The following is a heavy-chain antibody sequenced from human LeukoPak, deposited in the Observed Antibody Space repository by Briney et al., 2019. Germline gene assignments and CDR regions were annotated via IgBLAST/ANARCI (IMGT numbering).Heavy chain of an antibody. V-gene: IGHV3-9*03. CDR2: IDWNSAST. CDR1: GFVFVDYA. D-gene: IGHD6-13*01. CDR3: AKVAHNSWPFYSDS. J-gene: IGHJ4*02. Sequence: GGSLRHSCVGSGFVFVDYAMHWVRQAPGKRLEWVAGIDWNSASTGYADSVKGRFTISRDNAKNSLYLHMNSLRVDDMALYYCAKVAHNSWPFYSDSWGQGTLVTVSS.